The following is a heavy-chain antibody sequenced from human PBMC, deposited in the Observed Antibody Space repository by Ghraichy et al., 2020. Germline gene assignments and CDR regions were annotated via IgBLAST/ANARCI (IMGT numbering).Heavy chain of an antibody. J-gene: IGHJ2*01. D-gene: IGHD2-21*01. V-gene: IGHV4-59*01. CDR1: GGSISGYY. Sequence: SETLSLTCSVSGGSISGYYWSWIRKSPGRGLEWIGYIYYSGNTLYNPSLKSRVTFSIDPSKNRLSLELTSVTAADTAIYYCARDGALGGAEGVDIYYDLWGRGTLVSVSS. CDR2: IYYSGNT. CDR3: ARDGALGGAEGVDIYYDL.